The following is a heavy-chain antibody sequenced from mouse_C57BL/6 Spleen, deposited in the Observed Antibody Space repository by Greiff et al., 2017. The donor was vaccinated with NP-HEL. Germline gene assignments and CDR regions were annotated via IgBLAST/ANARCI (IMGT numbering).Heavy chain of an antibody. CDR3: ARQDYYGSRVFDY. CDR2: IYPSDSET. CDR1: GYTFTSYW. V-gene: IGHV1-61*01. J-gene: IGHJ2*01. Sequence: QVQLQQPGAELVRPGSSVKLSCKASGYTFTSYWMDWVKQRPGQGLEWIRNIYPSDSETHYNQKFKDKATLTVDKSSSTAYMQLSSLTSEDSAVYYCARQDYYGSRVFDYWGQGTTLTVSS. D-gene: IGHD1-1*01.